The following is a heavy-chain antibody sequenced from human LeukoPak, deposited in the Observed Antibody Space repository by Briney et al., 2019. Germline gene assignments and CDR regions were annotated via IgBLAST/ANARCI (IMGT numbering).Heavy chain of an antibody. CDR3: ARHWKLQVLDY. CDR1: GFTFSNFP. J-gene: IGHJ4*02. D-gene: IGHD1-1*01. Sequence: GSLRLSCAASGFTFSNFPMTWVRQAPGKGLEWIGEINHSGSTNYNPSLKSRVTISVDTSKNQFSLKLSSVTAADTAVYYCARHWKLQVLDYWGRGTLVTVSS. CDR2: INHSGST. V-gene: IGHV4-34*01.